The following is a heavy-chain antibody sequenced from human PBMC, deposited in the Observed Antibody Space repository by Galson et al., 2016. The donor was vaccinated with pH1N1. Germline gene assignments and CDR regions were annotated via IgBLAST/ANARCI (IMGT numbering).Heavy chain of an antibody. CDR3: AHRRSPYVDFCGGPNWLDS. J-gene: IGHJ5*01. D-gene: IGHD3-3*01. V-gene: IGHV2-5*01. CDR2: ICWNDEK. Sequence: PALVKPTQTLTLTCTVSGFSLDTSGVGVGWIRQPPGKALEWLGDICWNDEKRYSPSLRNSLTITKDASKNQVVLTMTNVDPVDTATYFCAHRRSPYVDFCGGPNWLDSWGQGTLVIVSS. CDR1: GFSLDTSGVG.